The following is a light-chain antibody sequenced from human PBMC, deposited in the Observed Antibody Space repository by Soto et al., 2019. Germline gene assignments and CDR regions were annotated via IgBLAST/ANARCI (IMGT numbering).Light chain of an antibody. CDR1: SSNIGSNT. CDR3: ASWDDSLNVIL. Sequence: QSVLTQPPSASGTPGQRVTISCSGTSSNIGSNTVNWYQQLPGTAPKLLIFYNDQRPSGVPDRFSGSKSGTSASLAISGLQSEDEADYYCASWDDSLNVILFGGGTQLTVL. V-gene: IGLV1-44*01. CDR2: YND. J-gene: IGLJ3*02.